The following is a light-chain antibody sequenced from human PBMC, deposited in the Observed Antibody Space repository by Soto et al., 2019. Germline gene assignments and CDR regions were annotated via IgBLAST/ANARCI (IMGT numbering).Light chain of an antibody. J-gene: IGLJ2*01. Sequence: QSALTQPASVSGSPGQSITISCTGSSSDVGGYNYVSWYQQHPGKAPKLMIYDVTKRPSGVPGRFSGSRSGNTASLTISGLQIEDEAHYYCCSYAGGYFFEVIFGGGTKVTVL. CDR2: DVT. CDR3: CSYAGGYFFEVI. CDR1: SSDVGGYNY. V-gene: IGLV2-11*01.